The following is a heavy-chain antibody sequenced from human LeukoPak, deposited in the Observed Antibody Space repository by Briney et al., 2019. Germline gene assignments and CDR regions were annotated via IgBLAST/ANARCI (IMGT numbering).Heavy chain of an antibody. Sequence: PSETLSLTCTVSGXSVSSHYGSWIRQPPGKGLEWIGYMYYSGSTNYNPSLKSRVTISVDTSKNQFSLKLSSVTAADTAVYYCARAQGTIVGAPFAFDIWGQGTMVTVSS. CDR1: GXSVSSHY. CDR2: MYYSGST. J-gene: IGHJ3*02. CDR3: ARAQGTIVGAPFAFDI. V-gene: IGHV4-59*02. D-gene: IGHD1-26*01.